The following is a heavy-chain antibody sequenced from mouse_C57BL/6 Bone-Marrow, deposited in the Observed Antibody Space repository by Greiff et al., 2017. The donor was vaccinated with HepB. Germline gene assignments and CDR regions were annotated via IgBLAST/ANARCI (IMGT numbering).Heavy chain of an antibody. CDR2: IRSKSNNYAT. V-gene: IGHV10-1*01. CDR1: GFSFNTYA. CDR3: VRHALAYYDYGGFAY. D-gene: IGHD2-4*01. Sequence: EVKLVESGGGLVQPKGSLKLSCAASGFSFNTYAMNWVRQAPGKGLEWVARIRSKSNNYATYYADSVKDRFTISRDDSESMLYLQMNNLKTEDTAMYYCVRHALAYYDYGGFAYWGQGTLITVSA. J-gene: IGHJ3*01.